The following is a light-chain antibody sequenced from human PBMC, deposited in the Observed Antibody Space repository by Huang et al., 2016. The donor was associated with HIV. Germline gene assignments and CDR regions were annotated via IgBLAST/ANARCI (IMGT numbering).Light chain of an antibody. CDR1: QSLIYSDGNTY. V-gene: IGKV2-30*01. Sequence: DVVLTQSPLSLPVTLGQPASISCWSSQSLIYSDGNTYLSWFQQRPGQSPRRLIYKVSNRDCGVPDRFSGSGSGSDFTLKISKVEAEDVAVYYCMQGTHWPPITFGQGTRLEI. CDR2: KVS. J-gene: IGKJ5*01. CDR3: MQGTHWPPIT.